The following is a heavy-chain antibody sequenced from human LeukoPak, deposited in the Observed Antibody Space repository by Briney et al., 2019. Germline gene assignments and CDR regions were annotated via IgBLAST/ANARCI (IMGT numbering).Heavy chain of an antibody. V-gene: IGHV3-9*01. CDR1: GFTFDDYA. D-gene: IGHD3-9*01. CDR2: ISWNSGSI. J-gene: IGHJ4*02. CDR3: ARYFDWLIPFDY. Sequence: SLRLSCAASGFTFDDYAMQWVRQAPGKGLEWVSGISWNSGSIGYADSVKGRFTISRDNAKNSLYLQMNSLRAEDTALYYCARYFDWLIPFDYWGQGTLVTVSS.